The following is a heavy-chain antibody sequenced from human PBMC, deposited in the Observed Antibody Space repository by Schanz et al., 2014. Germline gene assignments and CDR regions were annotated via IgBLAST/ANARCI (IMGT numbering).Heavy chain of an antibody. Sequence: QVQLVESGGYLVQPGGSLRLSCSASGFTFSSYAMHWVRQASGKGLEYVSAITRSGGGTYYSDSVKGRFTISRDNSKNTLYLHMNALRSEDTAVYYCAKDSTHIDIVLVPTAIDYWGQGTLVTVSS. V-gene: IGHV3-64*04. J-gene: IGHJ4*02. CDR1: GFTFSSYA. D-gene: IGHD2-2*01. CDR2: ITRSGGGT. CDR3: AKDSTHIDIVLVPTAIDY.